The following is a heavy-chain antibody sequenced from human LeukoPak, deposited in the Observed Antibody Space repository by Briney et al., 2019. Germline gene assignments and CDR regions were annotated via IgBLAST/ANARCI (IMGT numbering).Heavy chain of an antibody. Sequence: GGSLRLSCAASGFTFSSYAMHWVRQAPGKGLEWVAVISYDGSNKYYADSVKGRFTISRDNSKNTLYLQMNSLRAEDTAVYYCARVRFCDYVWGSYRCWYFDYWGQGTLVTVSS. CDR3: ARVRFCDYVWGSYRCWYFDY. CDR1: GFTFSSYA. CDR2: ISYDGSNK. J-gene: IGHJ4*02. V-gene: IGHV3-30*04. D-gene: IGHD3-16*02.